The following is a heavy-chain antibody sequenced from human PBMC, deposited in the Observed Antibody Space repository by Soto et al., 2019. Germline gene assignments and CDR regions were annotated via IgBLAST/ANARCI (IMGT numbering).Heavy chain of an antibody. CDR1: GGAISPFY. J-gene: IGHJ4*02. Sequence: SETLSLTRTVFGGAISPFYCRRIRQPPGKGLEWIGFIYYSGSTNYNPSLKSRVTISVDTSQNQFSLMLTSVTAADTAVYYCARPRSSGYAGEFDYWGQGTLVTVSS. V-gene: IGHV4-59*01. D-gene: IGHD3-22*01. CDR2: IYYSGST. CDR3: ARPRSSGYAGEFDY.